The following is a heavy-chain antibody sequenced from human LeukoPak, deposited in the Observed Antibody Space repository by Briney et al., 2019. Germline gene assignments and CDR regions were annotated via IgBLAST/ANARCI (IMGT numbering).Heavy chain of an antibody. J-gene: IGHJ3*02. D-gene: IGHD5-12*01. Sequence: SETLSLTCTVSGGSISSYYWSWIRQPPGKGLEWIGYIYYSGSTNYNPSLKSRVTISVDRSKNQFSLKLSSVTAADTAVYYCARVGSATPRGLGAFDIWGQGTMVTVSS. V-gene: IGHV4-59*12. CDR3: ARVGSATPRGLGAFDI. CDR2: IYYSGST. CDR1: GGSISSYY.